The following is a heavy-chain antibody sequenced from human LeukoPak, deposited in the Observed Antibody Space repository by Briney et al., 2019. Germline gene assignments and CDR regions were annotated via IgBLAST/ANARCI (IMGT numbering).Heavy chain of an antibody. V-gene: IGHV3-21*01. D-gene: IGHD3-10*01. CDR2: ISSSSSYI. J-gene: IGHJ6*02. Sequence: PGGSLRLSCAASGFTFSSYSMNRVRQAPGKGLEWVSSISSSSSYIYYADSVKGRFTISRDNAKDSLYLQMNSLRAEDTAVYYCARDRSPRGVIITRSYGMDVWGQGTTVTVSS. CDR3: ARDRSPRGVIITRSYGMDV. CDR1: GFTFSSYS.